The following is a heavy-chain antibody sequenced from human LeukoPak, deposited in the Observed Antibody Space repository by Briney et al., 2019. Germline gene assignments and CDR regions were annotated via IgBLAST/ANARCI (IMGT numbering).Heavy chain of an antibody. D-gene: IGHD2-2*01. Sequence: PRRSLRLSCAASGFTFSSYGMHWVRQAPGKGLEWVAVIWYDGSNKYYADSVKGRFTISRDNSKNTLYLQMNSLRAEDTAVYYCARGGDIVVVPAAMSLDYWGQGTLVTVSS. J-gene: IGHJ4*02. CDR1: GFTFSSYG. CDR3: ARGGDIVVVPAAMSLDY. CDR2: IWYDGSNK. V-gene: IGHV3-33*01.